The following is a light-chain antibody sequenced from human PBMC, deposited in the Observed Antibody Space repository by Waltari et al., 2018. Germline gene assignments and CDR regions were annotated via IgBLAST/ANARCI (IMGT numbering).Light chain of an antibody. CDR1: QGIRND. V-gene: IGKV1-6*01. CDR2: AAS. J-gene: IGKJ1*01. CDR3: LQDYNYPRT. Sequence: AIQITQSPSSLSASVGVIVTITCRASQGIRNDIGWYQQKPGKAPKLLIYAASILQSGVPSRFSGSGSGTDFTLTISSLQPEDFATYYCLQDYNYPRTFGQGTKVEIK.